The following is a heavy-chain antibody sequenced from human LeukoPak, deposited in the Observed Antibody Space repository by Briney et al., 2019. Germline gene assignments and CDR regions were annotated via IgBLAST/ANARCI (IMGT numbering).Heavy chain of an antibody. CDR1: GGSISSSSYY. J-gene: IGHJ3*02. Sequence: SETLSLTCTVSGGSISSSSYYWGWIRQPPGKGLEWIGSIYYSGSTYYNPSLKSRVTISVDTSKNQFSLKLSSVTAADTAVYYCARGDYDILTGYLDAFDIWGQGTMVTVSS. CDR2: IYYSGST. CDR3: ARGDYDILTGYLDAFDI. V-gene: IGHV4-39*07. D-gene: IGHD3-9*01.